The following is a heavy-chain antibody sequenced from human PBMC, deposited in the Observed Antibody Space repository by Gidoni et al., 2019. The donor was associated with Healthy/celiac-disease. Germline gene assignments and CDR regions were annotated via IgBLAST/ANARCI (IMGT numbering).Heavy chain of an antibody. CDR2: IIPILGIA. D-gene: IGHD2-2*01. CDR1: GGTFSSYT. J-gene: IGHJ4*02. Sequence: QVQLVQSGAEVKKPGSPVKVSCKASGGTFSSYTISWVRQAPGQGLEWMGMIIPILGIANYAQKCQGRVTITADKSTSTAYMELSSLRSEDTAVYYCASPRSPYPYPLLSPFDYWGQGTLVTVSS. V-gene: IGHV1-69*02. CDR3: ASPRSPYPYPLLSPFDY.